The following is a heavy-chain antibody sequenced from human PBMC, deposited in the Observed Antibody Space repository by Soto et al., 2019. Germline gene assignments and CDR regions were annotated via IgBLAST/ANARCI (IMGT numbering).Heavy chain of an antibody. J-gene: IGHJ6*02. CDR3: ARGGWYSSSSEGYYYYGKDV. Sequence: SETLSLTCAVYGVSFSGYYWSWIRQPPGKGLEWIGEINHSGSTNYNPSPKSRVTICVDTSKSQFSLKLSSVNAEGTAVDYCARGGWYSSSSEGYYYYGKDVWGQGTTVTVSS. D-gene: IGHD6-6*01. CDR2: INHSGST. CDR1: GVSFSGYY. V-gene: IGHV4-34*01.